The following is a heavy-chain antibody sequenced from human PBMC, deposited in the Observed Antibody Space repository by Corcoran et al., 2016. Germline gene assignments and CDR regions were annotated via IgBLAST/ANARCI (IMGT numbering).Heavy chain of an antibody. CDR2: INAGNGNT. J-gene: IGHJ5*02. CDR3: ARIGVYLWFGEESWFDP. CDR1: GYTFTSYA. V-gene: IGHV1-3*01. Sequence: QVQLVQSGAEVKKPGASVKVSCKASGYTFTSYAMHWVRQAPGQRLEWMGWINAGNGNTKYSQKFQGRVTITRDTSASTAYMELSSLRSEDTAVYYCARIGVYLWFGEESWFDPWGQGTLVTVSS. D-gene: IGHD3-10*01.